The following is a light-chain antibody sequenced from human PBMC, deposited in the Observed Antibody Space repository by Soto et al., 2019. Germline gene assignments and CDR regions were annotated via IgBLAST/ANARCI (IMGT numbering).Light chain of an antibody. CDR2: EVT. Sequence: QSVLTQPASVSGSPGQSITISCTGASSDFYGYNYVSWCQQLPGKAPKLLIYEVTSRPSGVSNRFSGSKSGNTASLTISGLLAEDEADYYCSSYTSGSTLYVFGTGTKVTVL. V-gene: IGLV2-14*01. CDR1: SSDFYGYNY. CDR3: SSYTSGSTLYV. J-gene: IGLJ1*01.